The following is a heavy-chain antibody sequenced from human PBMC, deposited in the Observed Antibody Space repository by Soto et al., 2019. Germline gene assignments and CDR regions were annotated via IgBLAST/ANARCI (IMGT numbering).Heavy chain of an antibody. V-gene: IGHV3-53*01. J-gene: IGHJ4*02. CDR2: IYSGGST. CDR3: ARAVIEGYYDSSPYYFDY. D-gene: IGHD3-22*01. CDR1: GFTVSSNY. Sequence: EVQLVESGGGLIQPGGSLRLSCAASGFTVSSNYMSWVRQAPGKGLAWVSVIYSGGSTYYADSVKGRFTISRDNSKNTLYLQMNSLRVEDTAVYYCARAVIEGYYDSSPYYFDYWGQGTLVTVSS.